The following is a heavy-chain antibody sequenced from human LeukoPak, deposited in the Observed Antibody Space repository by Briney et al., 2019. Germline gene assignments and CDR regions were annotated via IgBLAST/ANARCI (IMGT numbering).Heavy chain of an antibody. CDR3: ARDQSPYDSSGYYGYN. V-gene: IGHV3-48*04. CDR2: ISSSGSTI. Sequence: GGSLRLSCAASGFTFSSYSMNWVRQAPGKGLEWVSYISSSGSTIYYADSVKGRFTISRDNAKNSLYLQMNSLRAEDTAVYYCARDQSPYDSSGYYGYNWGQGTLVTVSS. D-gene: IGHD3-22*01. J-gene: IGHJ4*02. CDR1: GFTFSSYS.